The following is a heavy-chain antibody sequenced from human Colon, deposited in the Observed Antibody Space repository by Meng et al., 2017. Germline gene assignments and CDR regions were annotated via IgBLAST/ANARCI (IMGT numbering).Heavy chain of an antibody. CDR3: AAGLRHGDWFDP. J-gene: IGHJ5*02. CDR1: GGSFCGFY. D-gene: IGHD4-17*01. Sequence: QVQTHRGGVWRLKPLGPLSPTCAVSGGSFCGFYWSWIRQPPGKGLEWIGEIDHFGISNYNSSLKGRLTMSVDTSKKQISLTLTSVTAADTAVYYCAAGLRHGDWFDPWGPGTLVTVSS. V-gene: IGHV4-34*01. CDR2: IDHFGIS.